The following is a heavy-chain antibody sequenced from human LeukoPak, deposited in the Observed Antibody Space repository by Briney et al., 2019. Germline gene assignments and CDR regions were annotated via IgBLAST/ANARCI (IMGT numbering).Heavy chain of an antibody. CDR1: GYTFTSYD. Sequence: ASVKVSCKASGYTFTSYDINWVRQATGQGLEWMGWMNPNSGNTGYAQKFQGRVTMTRNTSISTAYMELSSLRSDDTAVYYCARGFRFTMVRGVIGYWGQGTLVTVSS. CDR2: MNPNSGNT. J-gene: IGHJ4*02. CDR3: ARGFRFTMVRGVIGY. V-gene: IGHV1-8*01. D-gene: IGHD3-10*01.